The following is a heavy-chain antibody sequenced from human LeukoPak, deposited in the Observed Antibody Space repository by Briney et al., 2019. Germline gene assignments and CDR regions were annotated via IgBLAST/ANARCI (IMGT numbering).Heavy chain of an antibody. D-gene: IGHD2-21*02. V-gene: IGHV4-59*01. CDR3: ARERAGNIVVVTNDAFDI. CDR1: GGSISSYY. J-gene: IGHJ3*02. CDR2: IYYSGST. Sequence: PSETLSLTCTVSGGSISSYYWSWIRQPPGKGLEWIGYIYYSGSTNYTPSLKSRVTISVDTSKNQFSLKLSSVTAADTAVYYCARERAGNIVVVTNDAFDIWGQGTMVTVSS.